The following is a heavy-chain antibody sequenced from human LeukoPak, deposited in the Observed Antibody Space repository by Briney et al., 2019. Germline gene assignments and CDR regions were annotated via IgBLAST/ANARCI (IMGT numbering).Heavy chain of an antibody. J-gene: IGHJ6*02. CDR1: GGSISSYY. CDR2: IYYSGST. CDR3: ARGRGIVVRNGQYYNYGMDV. Sequence: SETLSLTCTVSGGSISSYYWSWIRQPPGKGLEWIGYIYYSGSTNYNPSLKSRVTISVDTSKNQFSLKVNSVTAADTAVYYCARGRGIVVRNGQYYNYGMDVWGQGTTVTVSS. D-gene: IGHD1-26*01. V-gene: IGHV4-59*12.